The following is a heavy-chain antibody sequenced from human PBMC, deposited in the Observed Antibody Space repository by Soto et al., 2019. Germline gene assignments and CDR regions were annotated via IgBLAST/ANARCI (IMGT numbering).Heavy chain of an antibody. V-gene: IGHV1-3*01. CDR2: LNPYTGNT. CDR3: ARDRHRVGPRANDAFDV. Sequence: QVQLVQSGAELKKPGASVNISCTASGFTFSDNLINWVRQAPGQGIEGMGWLNPYTGNTRYSETFQGRVNISRHSSASIAYLELSDLENEDTALYFGARDRHRVGPRANDAFDVWGQGTMITVSS. CDR1: GFTFSDNL. J-gene: IGHJ3*01.